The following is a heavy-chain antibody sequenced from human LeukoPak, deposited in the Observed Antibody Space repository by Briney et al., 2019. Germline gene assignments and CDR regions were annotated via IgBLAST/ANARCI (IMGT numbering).Heavy chain of an antibody. CDR1: GGSISSYY. CDR3: ASGYDSSGSLDY. Sequence: SETLSLTCTVSGGSISSYYWSWIRQPPGKGLEWIGYIYYSGSTNYNPSLKSRVTISVDTSKNQFSLKLSSVTAADTAVYYCASGYDSSGSLDYWGQGTLVTVSS. D-gene: IGHD3-22*01. V-gene: IGHV4-59*12. J-gene: IGHJ4*02. CDR2: IYYSGST.